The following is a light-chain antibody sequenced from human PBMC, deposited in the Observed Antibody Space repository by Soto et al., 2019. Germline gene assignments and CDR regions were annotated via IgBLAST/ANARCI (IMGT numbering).Light chain of an antibody. J-gene: IGKJ2*01. V-gene: IGKV3-20*01. Sequence: EIVLAQSPGTLSLSPGEGATLSCRASQSVSSSDLAGFQHKPGQAPRLLIYGASRRAAGIPDRFSGSGSGTDFSLTISRLEPEDFAVYYCQQYGSSPVTFGQGTKLEIK. CDR1: QSVSSSD. CDR3: QQYGSSPVT. CDR2: GAS.